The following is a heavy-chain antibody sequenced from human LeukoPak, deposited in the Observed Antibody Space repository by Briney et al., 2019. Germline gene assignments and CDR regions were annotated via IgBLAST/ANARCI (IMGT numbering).Heavy chain of an antibody. CDR1: GFTFSSYA. D-gene: IGHD1-1*01. CDR2: ISGSGGST. Sequence: GGSLRLSCAASGFTFSSYAMSWVRQAPGKGLEWVSAISGSGGSTYYADSVKGRFTISRDNSKNTLYLQMNSLRAERTAVYYCAKSRERWLQNWRDLDYWGQGTLVTVSS. J-gene: IGHJ4*02. CDR3: AKSRERWLQNWRDLDY. V-gene: IGHV3-23*01.